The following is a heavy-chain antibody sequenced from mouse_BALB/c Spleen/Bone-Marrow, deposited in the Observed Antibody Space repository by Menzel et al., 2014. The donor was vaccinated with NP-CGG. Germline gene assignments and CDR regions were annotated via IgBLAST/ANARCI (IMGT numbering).Heavy chain of an antibody. V-gene: IGHV2-9*02. CDR3: ARGGSSRAWFAY. CDR1: EFSLTSYG. Sequence: QVQLKESGPGLVAPSQSLSIPCTVSEFSLTSYGVHWVRQPPGKGLEGLGVIWAGGSTNYNSALMSRLSISKDNSKSQVFLKMNSLQTDDTAMYYCARGGSSRAWFAYWGQGTLVTVSA. J-gene: IGHJ3*01. D-gene: IGHD1-1*01. CDR2: IWAGGST.